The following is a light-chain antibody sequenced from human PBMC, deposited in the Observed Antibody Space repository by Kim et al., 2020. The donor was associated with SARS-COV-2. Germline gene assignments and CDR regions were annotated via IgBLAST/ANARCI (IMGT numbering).Light chain of an antibody. V-gene: IGKV1-5*03. Sequence: ASVGDRVTITCLASQTISTWLAWYQQKPGKAPNLLIYKASNLESGVPSRFSGSGSGTEFTLTINSLQPDDFATYYCQQYNDYLLTFGGGTKVEIK. J-gene: IGKJ4*01. CDR3: QQYNDYLLT. CDR2: KAS. CDR1: QTISTW.